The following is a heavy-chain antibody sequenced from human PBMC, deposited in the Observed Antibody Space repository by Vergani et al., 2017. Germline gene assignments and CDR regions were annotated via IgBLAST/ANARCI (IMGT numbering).Heavy chain of an antibody. CDR3: AKARQWLVRVYGMDV. J-gene: IGHJ6*02. CDR2: IKNTGDST. V-gene: IGHV3-23*01. D-gene: IGHD6-19*01. Sequence: EVQLLQSEGAVVQPGGSLRLSCVASGFTFSSHAMSWVRQGHGQGLEWVSSIKNTGDSTHYADSVKGRFTISRDNSKNTLYLQMNSLRAEDTAVYYCAKARQWLVRVYGMDVWGQGTTVTVSS. CDR1: GFTFSSHA.